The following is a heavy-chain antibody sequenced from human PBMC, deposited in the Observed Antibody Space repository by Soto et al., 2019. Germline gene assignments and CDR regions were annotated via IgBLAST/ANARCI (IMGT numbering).Heavy chain of an antibody. V-gene: IGHV4-30-4*01. CDR2: IYYSGST. CDR3: ARDQDDYVWGSYRYTSNWFDP. CDR1: GGSISSGDYY. Sequence: TLSLTCTVSGGSISSGDYYWSWIRQPPGKGLEWIGYIYYSGSTYYNPSLKSRVTISVDTSKNQFSLKLSSVTAADTAVYYCARDQDDYVWGSYRYTSNWFDPWGQGTLVTVSS. J-gene: IGHJ5*02. D-gene: IGHD3-16*02.